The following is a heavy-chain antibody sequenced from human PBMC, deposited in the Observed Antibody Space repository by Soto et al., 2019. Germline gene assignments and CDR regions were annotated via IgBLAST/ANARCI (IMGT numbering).Heavy chain of an antibody. CDR1: GYTFTSYD. J-gene: IGHJ4*02. D-gene: IGHD6-19*01. Sequence: QVQLVQSGAEVKKPGASVKVSCKASGYTFTSYDINWVRQATGQGLEWMGWMNPNSGNTVYAQKFQGRVTMTRNTSVSTAYMELSSLRSEDTAVCYCARERSSGWYVDYWGQGTLVTVSS. CDR3: ARERSSGWYVDY. V-gene: IGHV1-8*01. CDR2: MNPNSGNT.